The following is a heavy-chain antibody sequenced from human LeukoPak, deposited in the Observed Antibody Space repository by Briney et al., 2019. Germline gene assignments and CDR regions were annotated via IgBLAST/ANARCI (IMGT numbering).Heavy chain of an antibody. CDR2: IHRSGSP. Sequence: PSETLSLTCTVSLDSTTSNFWSWVRQPPGKGLEWIGEIHRSGSPNYNPSLQSRVTISIDRSRNQIALELSSVTAADTAVYYCARGPGSGSYYKVGFDYWGQGTLVTVSS. V-gene: IGHV4-4*02. CDR3: ARGPGSGSYYKVGFDY. D-gene: IGHD3-10*01. CDR1: LDSTTSNF. J-gene: IGHJ4*02.